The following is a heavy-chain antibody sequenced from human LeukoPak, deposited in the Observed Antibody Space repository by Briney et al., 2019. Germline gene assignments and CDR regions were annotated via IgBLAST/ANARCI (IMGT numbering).Heavy chain of an antibody. CDR1: GFTFSSYW. Sequence: GGSLRLSCAASGFTFSSYWMHWVRQAAGKGLEWVSGISWNSGSIAYADSVKGRFTISRDNAKNSLYLQMNSLRVEDTALYYCVKDDGDLLIDSWGQGTLVTVSS. D-gene: IGHD2/OR15-2a*01. J-gene: IGHJ4*02. V-gene: IGHV3-9*01. CDR3: VKDDGDLLIDS. CDR2: ISWNSGSI.